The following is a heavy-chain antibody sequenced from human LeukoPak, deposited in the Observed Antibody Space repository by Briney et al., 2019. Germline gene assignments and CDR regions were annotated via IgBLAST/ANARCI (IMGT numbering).Heavy chain of an antibody. Sequence: GASVKVSCKASGYTFTSYGISWVRQAPGQGLEWMGWISAYNGNTNYAQKLQGRVTMTTDTSTSTAYMELRSLRSDDTAVYYCARDVYCSGGSCYPGYWGQGTLVTVSS. CDR2: ISAYNGNT. V-gene: IGHV1-18*01. CDR1: GYTFTSYG. CDR3: ARDVYCSGGSCYPGY. D-gene: IGHD2-15*01. J-gene: IGHJ4*02.